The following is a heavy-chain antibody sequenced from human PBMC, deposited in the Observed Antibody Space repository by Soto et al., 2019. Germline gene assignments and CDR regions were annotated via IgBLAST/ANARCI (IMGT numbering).Heavy chain of an antibody. CDR1: GFTFTSSA. CDR3: AAEGTVTTGMDV. Sequence: GASVKVSYKASGFTFTSSAMQWVRQARGQRLEWIGWIVVGSGNTNYAQKFQERVTITRDMSTSTAYMELSSLRSEDTAVYYCAAEGTVTTGMDVWGQGTTVTVSS. V-gene: IGHV1-58*02. CDR2: IVVGSGNT. D-gene: IGHD4-17*01. J-gene: IGHJ6*02.